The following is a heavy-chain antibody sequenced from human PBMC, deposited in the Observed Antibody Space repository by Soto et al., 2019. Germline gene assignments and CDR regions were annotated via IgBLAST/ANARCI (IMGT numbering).Heavy chain of an antibody. CDR1: GYTFTGYY. Sequence: GASVKVSCKASGYTFTGYYMQWVRQAPGQGREWMGWINPNSGGTNYAQKFQGWVTMTRDTSISPASMEPSRLRSDDPAVYYCARKKGGGYDGMDVWGQGTTVTVSS. J-gene: IGHJ6*02. D-gene: IGHD3-16*01. CDR3: ARKKGGGYDGMDV. V-gene: IGHV1-2*04. CDR2: INPNSGGT.